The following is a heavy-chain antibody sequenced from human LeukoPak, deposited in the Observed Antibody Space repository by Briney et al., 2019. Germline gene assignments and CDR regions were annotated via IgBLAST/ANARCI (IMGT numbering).Heavy chain of an antibody. Sequence: PSETLSLTCAVYGGSFSGYYWSWIRQPPGKGLEWIGEINHSGSTNYNPSLKSRVTISVDTSKNQFSLKLSSVTAADTAVYYCARASLIYGDYTPCWYFDLWGRGTLVTVSS. CDR3: ARASLIYGDYTPCWYFDL. D-gene: IGHD4-17*01. CDR1: GGSFSGYY. V-gene: IGHV4-34*01. J-gene: IGHJ2*01. CDR2: INHSGST.